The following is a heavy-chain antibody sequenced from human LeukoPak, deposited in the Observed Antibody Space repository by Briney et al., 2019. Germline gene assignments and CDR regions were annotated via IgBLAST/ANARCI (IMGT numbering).Heavy chain of an antibody. CDR1: GYTFTGYY. CDR2: INPNSGGT. J-gene: IGHJ5*02. Sequence: ASVKVSCKASGYTFTGYYMHWVRQALGQGLEWMGWINPNSGGTNYAQKFQGRVTMTRDTSISTAYMELSRLRSDDTAVYYCARLEYSSSWNNFDPWGQGTLVTVSS. CDR3: ARLEYSSSWNNFDP. D-gene: IGHD6-6*01. V-gene: IGHV1-2*02.